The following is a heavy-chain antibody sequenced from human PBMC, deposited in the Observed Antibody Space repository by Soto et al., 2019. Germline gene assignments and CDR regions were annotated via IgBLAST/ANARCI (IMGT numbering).Heavy chain of an antibody. J-gene: IGHJ4*02. CDR2: IIPIFGTA. CDR3: ARDFTGIAGATGGRYFDY. D-gene: IGHD1-26*01. Sequence: ASVKVSCKASGGTFSSYAISWVRQAPGQGLEWMGGIIPIFGTANYAQKFQGRVTITADKSTSTAYMELSSLRSEDTAVYYCARDFTGIAGATGGRYFDYWGQGTLVTDSS. CDR1: GGTFSSYA. V-gene: IGHV1-69*06.